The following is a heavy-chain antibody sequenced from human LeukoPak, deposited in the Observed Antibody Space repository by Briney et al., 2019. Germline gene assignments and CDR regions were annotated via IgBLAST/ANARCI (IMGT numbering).Heavy chain of an antibody. J-gene: IGHJ4*02. V-gene: IGHV4-30-2*01. CDR2: NYHSGST. CDR1: GGSISSGGKS. D-gene: IGHD3-10*01. CDR3: ARYSYYYGSGQFDY. Sequence: SQTLSLTCAVSGGSISSGGKSWIWIRQPPGKGLEWIGYNYHSGSTYYNPFLKSPVTISVARSKNQCSLKVSSATAADTAVYYCARYSYYYGSGQFDYSGQATLVTVSS.